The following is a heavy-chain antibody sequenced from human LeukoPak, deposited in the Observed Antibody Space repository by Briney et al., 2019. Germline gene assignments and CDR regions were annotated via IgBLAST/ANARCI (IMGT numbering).Heavy chain of an antibody. CDR1: GFTVSSNY. D-gene: IGHD4/OR15-4a*01. V-gene: IGHV3-66*01. Sequence: GGSLRLSCAASGFTVSSNYMSWVRQAPGKGLEWVSVIYSGGSTYYADSVKGRFTISRDNSKNTLYLQMKSLRAEDTAVYYCARDLTYYFDYWGQGTLVTVSS. CDR3: ARDLTYYFDY. CDR2: IYSGGST. J-gene: IGHJ4*02.